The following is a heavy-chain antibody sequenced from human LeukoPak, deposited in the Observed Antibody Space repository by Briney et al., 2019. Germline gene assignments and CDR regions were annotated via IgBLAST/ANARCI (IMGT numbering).Heavy chain of an antibody. CDR2: ISYDGSNK. CDR3: AKGGYCSSTSCYVDY. Sequence: GRSLRLSCAASGFTFSSYGMHWVRQAPGKGLEWVAVISYDGSNKYYADSMKGRFTISRDNSKNTLYLQMNSLRAEDTAVYYCAKGGYCSSTSCYVDYWGQGTLVTVSS. D-gene: IGHD2-2*01. J-gene: IGHJ4*02. V-gene: IGHV3-30*18. CDR1: GFTFSSYG.